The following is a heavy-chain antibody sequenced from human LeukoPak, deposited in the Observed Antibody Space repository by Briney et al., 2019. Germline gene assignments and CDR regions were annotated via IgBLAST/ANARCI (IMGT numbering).Heavy chain of an antibody. Sequence: GASVKVSCKASGGTFSKYTISWVRQRPGQGLEWMGGIILIFGTANYAQKFQGRVTITADESTSTAYMELSSLRSEDTAVYYCARDSVVPAAISDYYYYGMDVWGQGTTVTVSS. CDR1: GGTFSKYT. V-gene: IGHV1-69*13. J-gene: IGHJ6*02. CDR3: ARDSVVPAAISDYYYYGMDV. D-gene: IGHD2-2*02. CDR2: IILIFGTA.